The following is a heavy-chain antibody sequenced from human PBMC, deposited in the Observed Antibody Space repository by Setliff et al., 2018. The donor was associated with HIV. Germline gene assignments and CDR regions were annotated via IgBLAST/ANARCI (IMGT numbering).Heavy chain of an antibody. J-gene: IGHJ3*02. CDR1: RGSISRYY. CDR3: ARDRPPSTVDMLGAFDR. Sequence: PSETLSLTCTVSRGSISRYYWSWIRQPLGKGLEWIGYIYYTGTTKYNPSLKSRVTMSVDTSKNQLSLKLSSLTAADTAVYYCARDRPPSTVDMLGAFDRWGQGTMVTVSS. CDR2: IYYTGTT. D-gene: IGHD4-17*01. V-gene: IGHV4-59*01.